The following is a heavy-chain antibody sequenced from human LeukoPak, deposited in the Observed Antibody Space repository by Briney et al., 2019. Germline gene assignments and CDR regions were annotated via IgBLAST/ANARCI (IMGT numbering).Heavy chain of an antibody. V-gene: IGHV4-59*01. J-gene: IGHJ4*02. CDR1: GGSMFSYY. D-gene: IGHD1-20*01. CDR2: IYYSGST. CDR3: ARNSITLYYFDC. Sequence: KPSETLSLTCTVSGGSMFSYYWSWIRQPPGKGLEWIGYIYYSGSTTYNPSLKSRVSISVDTSKNQFSLKLSSVTAADSAVYFCARNSITLYYFDCWGPGTLVTVSS.